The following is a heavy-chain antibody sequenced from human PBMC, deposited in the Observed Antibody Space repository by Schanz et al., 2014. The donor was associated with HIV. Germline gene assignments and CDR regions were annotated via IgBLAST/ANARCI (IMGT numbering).Heavy chain of an antibody. CDR3: ARAFQGFDY. Sequence: QVQLVESGGGGVQPGRRGREEGEASGGTESKVGMHWVRQAPGKGLEWVALIYYDGTNKYYTDSVKGRFTISRDNSKNTLYLQMNSLRAEDSSVYYCARAFQGFDYWGQGTLVTVSS. V-gene: IGHV3-33*01. CDR1: GGTESKVG. J-gene: IGHJ4*02. CDR2: IYYDGTNK.